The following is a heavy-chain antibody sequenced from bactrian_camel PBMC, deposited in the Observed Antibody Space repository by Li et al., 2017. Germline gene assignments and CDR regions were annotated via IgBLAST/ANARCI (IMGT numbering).Heavy chain of an antibody. J-gene: IGHJ6*01. Sequence: HVQLVESGGGSVQAGGSLRLSCEASGIIGGLNCLSWFRQHPGKEREGVASISPSEGSTFVAASVSGRFTISPLYGGNTLYLQMNNLKPEDTAMYYCAARSVGWCPLFEHWLGKRAYTPGGYFANWGQGTQVTV. CDR2: ISPSEGST. D-gene: IGHD1*01. CDR1: GIIGGLNC. CDR3: AARSVGWCPLFEHWLGKRAYTPGGYFAN. V-gene: IGHV3S54*01.